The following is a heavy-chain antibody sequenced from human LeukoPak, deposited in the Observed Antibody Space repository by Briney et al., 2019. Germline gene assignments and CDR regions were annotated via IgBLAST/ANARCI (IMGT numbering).Heavy chain of an antibody. CDR3: AGDYYGSGGSDY. CDR2: TSGSGGST. V-gene: IGHV3-23*01. Sequence: GGSLRLPCAASGFTFSSYAMSWVRQAPGKGLEWVSATSGSGGSTYYADSVKGRFTISRDNSKNTLYLQMNSLRAEDTAVYYCAGDYYGSGGSDYWGQGTLVTVSS. D-gene: IGHD3-10*01. CDR1: GFTFSSYA. J-gene: IGHJ4*02.